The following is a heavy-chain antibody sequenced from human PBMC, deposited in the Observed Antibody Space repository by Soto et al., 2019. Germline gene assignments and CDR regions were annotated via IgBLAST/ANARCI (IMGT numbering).Heavy chain of an antibody. J-gene: IGHJ6*03. V-gene: IGHV1-58*02. CDR3: AADPHQWPYYMDV. Sequence: ASVKVSCKASGFTFTSSAMQWVRQARGQRLEWIGWIVVGSGNTNYAQKFQERVTITRDMSTSTAYMELSSLRSEDTAVYYCAADPHQWPYYMDVWGKGTTVTVSS. CDR1: GFTFTSSA. D-gene: IGHD6-19*01. CDR2: IVVGSGNT.